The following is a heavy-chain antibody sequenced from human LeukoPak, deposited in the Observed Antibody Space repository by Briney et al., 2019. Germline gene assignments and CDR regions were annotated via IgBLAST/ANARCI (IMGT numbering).Heavy chain of an antibody. J-gene: IGHJ4*02. V-gene: IGHV3-30*02. CDR3: AKGIRSGYYTLDY. Sequence: GGSLRLSCAASGFTFSNYGTHWVRQAPGKGLEWVAFIRYDGSNKYYADSVKGRFTISRDNSKNTLYLQMNSLRAEDTAVYYCAKGIRSGYYTLDYWGQGTLVTVSS. D-gene: IGHD3-22*01. CDR1: GFTFSNYG. CDR2: IRYDGSNK.